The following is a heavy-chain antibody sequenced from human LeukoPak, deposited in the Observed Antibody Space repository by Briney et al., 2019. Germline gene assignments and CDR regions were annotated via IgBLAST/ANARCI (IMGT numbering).Heavy chain of an antibody. CDR2: ISFSGANA. CDR3: ARDIELST. D-gene: IGHD3-16*02. V-gene: IGHV3-23*01. J-gene: IGHJ3*01. CDR1: GFTFSDSA. Sequence: GGSLRLSCAASGFTFSDSAMTWARQAPGKGLEWVSLISFSGANAYYADSVKGRFTISRDNSNDTLYLQLNSLRAEDTAMYYCARDIELSTWGPGTMVTVSS.